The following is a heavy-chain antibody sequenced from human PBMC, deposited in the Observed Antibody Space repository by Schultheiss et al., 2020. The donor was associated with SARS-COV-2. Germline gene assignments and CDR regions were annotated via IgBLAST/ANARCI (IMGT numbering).Heavy chain of an antibody. V-gene: IGHV3-48*04. D-gene: IGHD2-2*01. CDR1: GFTFSSYW. CDR3: ARDSVPAAGPREEINWFDP. CDR2: ISSSSSTI. Sequence: GGSLRLSCAASGFTFSSYWMHWVRQAPGKGLEWVSYISSSSSTIYYADSVKGRFTISRDNAKNSLYLQMNSLRAEDTAVYYCARDSVPAAGPREEINWFDPWGQGTLVTVS. J-gene: IGHJ5*02.